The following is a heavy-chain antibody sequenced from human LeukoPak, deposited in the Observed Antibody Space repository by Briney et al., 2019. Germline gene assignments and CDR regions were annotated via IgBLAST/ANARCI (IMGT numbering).Heavy chain of an antibody. D-gene: IGHD3-22*01. Sequence: GGSLRLSCAASGFTFDDYAMHWVRHATGKGLEWVSAIGTAGDPYYPGSVKGRFTISRENAKNSLYLQMNSLRAGDTAVYYCARALYDSSGYYYFDYWGQGTLVTVSS. CDR3: ARALYDSSGYYYFDY. CDR2: IGTAGDP. CDR1: GFTFDDYA. V-gene: IGHV3-13*05. J-gene: IGHJ4*02.